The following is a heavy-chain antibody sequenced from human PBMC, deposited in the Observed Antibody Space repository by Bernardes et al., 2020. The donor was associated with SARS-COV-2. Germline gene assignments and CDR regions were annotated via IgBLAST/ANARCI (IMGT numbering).Heavy chain of an antibody. CDR3: ARSGGSCWV. V-gene: IGHV3-21*01. Sequence: SLKVFCASSGFSFSSYAMSWVRQASGKGLEWVSSMSSSGANIDYADSVKGRFTISRDNAKNSVYLQMNSLRADDTAVYYCARSGGSCWVWGQGTLVTVSS. J-gene: IGHJ4*02. CDR1: GFSFSSYA. CDR2: MSSSGANI. D-gene: IGHD2-15*01.